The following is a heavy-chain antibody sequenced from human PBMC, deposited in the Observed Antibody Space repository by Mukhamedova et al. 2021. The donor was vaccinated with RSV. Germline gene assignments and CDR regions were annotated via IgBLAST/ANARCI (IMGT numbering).Heavy chain of an antibody. D-gene: IGHD3-16*01. V-gene: IGHV4-4*07. CDR3: AREAGGTYGAAFDM. CDR2: VYISGTT. Sequence: YYWAWIRQSAGEGLEWIGRVYISGTTDSNPALKSRLTMSVDASRNQFSLNLKSVTAADTAVYFCAREAGGTYGAAFDMWGQGTLVT. CDR1: YY. J-gene: IGHJ3*02.